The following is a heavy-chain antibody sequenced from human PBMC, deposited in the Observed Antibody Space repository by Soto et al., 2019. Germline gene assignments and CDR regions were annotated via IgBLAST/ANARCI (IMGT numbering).Heavy chain of an antibody. CDR2: IIPIFGTA. V-gene: IGHV1-69*06. CDR1: GGTFSSYA. J-gene: IGHJ4*02. Sequence: SVKVSCKASGGTFSSYAISWVRQAPGQGLEWMGGIIPIFGTANYAQKFQGRVTITADKSTSTAYMELSSLRSVDTATYYCAHSLYGSGSYHPYFDYWGQGTLVTVSS. CDR3: AHSLYGSGSYHPYFDY. D-gene: IGHD3-10*01.